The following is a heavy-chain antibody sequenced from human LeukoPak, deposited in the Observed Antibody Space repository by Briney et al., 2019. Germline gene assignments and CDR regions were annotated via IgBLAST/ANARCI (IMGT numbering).Heavy chain of an antibody. CDR1: GFTFSSHW. D-gene: IGHD3-10*01. CDR2: IRGDENEI. Sequence: GGSLRLSCEASGFTFSSHWMHWVRHVPGKGLVWVARIRGDENEIDYADSVKGRFTISRDNAKNTLYLQMNSLRVEDPAVYFCARGHVPGSTRHWDFWGQGTLVTVSS. J-gene: IGHJ4*02. V-gene: IGHV3-74*01. CDR3: ARGHVPGSTRHWDF.